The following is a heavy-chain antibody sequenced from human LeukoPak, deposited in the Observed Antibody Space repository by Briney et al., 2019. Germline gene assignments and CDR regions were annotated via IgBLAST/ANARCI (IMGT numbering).Heavy chain of an antibody. J-gene: IGHJ6*03. CDR1: GFTFSSYG. CDR3: ARLVGATEGDYYYYMDV. V-gene: IGHV3-30*02. Sequence: PGGSLRLSCAASGFTFSSYGMHWVRQAPGKGLEWVAFIRYDGSNKYYADSVKGRFTISRDNAKNSLYLQMNSLRAEDTAVYYCARLVGATEGDYYYYMDVWGKGTTVTISS. D-gene: IGHD1-26*01. CDR2: IRYDGSNK.